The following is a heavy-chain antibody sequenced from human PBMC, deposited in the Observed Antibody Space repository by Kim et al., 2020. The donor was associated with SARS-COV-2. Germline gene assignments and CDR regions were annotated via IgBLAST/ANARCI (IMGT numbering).Heavy chain of an antibody. J-gene: IGHJ4*02. V-gene: IGHV1-46*01. D-gene: IGHD5-12*01. CDR3: ARVVRLRSYYFDY. Sequence: YAQKSPGRVPMTRDTSTSPVYMELRSLRSEETAVYYCARVVRLRSYYFDYWGQGTLVTVSS.